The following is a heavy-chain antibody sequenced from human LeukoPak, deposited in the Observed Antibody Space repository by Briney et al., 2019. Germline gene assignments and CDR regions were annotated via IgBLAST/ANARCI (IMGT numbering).Heavy chain of an antibody. CDR1: GYTFTGYY. CDR3: ARGKVGEKLLLLQFYYYYYMDV. CDR2: MNPNSGNT. Sequence: GASVKVSCKASGYTFTGYYMHWVRQAPGQGLEWMGWMNPNSGNTGYAQKFQGRVTITRNTSISTAYMELSSLRSEDTAVYYCARGKVGEKLLLLQFYYYYYMDVWGKGTTVTVSS. V-gene: IGHV1-8*03. D-gene: IGHD1-26*01. J-gene: IGHJ6*03.